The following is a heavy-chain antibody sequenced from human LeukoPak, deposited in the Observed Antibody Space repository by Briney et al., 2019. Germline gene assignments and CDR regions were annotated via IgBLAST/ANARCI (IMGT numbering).Heavy chain of an antibody. CDR3: AKFRYLREIDY. J-gene: IGHJ4*02. V-gene: IGHV3-23*01. CDR1: GLTFSSYA. CDR2: MRGSGGST. D-gene: IGHD3-9*01. Sequence: GGSLRLSCAASGLTFSSYAMSWARQAPGKGLEGVSAMRGSGGSTYYADSVKGRFTISRDNSTNTMYLQMTSLRAEDTAVYYCAKFRYLREIDYWGQGTVVTVSS.